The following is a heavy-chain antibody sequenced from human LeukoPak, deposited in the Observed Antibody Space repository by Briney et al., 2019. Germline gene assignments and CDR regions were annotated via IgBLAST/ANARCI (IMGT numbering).Heavy chain of an antibody. CDR2: IYYSGST. Sequence: PSETLSLTCTVSGGSISSSSYYWGWIRQPPGKGLEWIGSIYYSGSTYYNPSLKSRVTISVDTSKNQFSLKLSSVTAADTAVYYCARKFGSIVVVPAAKALYYYYYMDVWGKGTTVTISS. CDR1: GGSISSSSYY. J-gene: IGHJ6*03. D-gene: IGHD2-2*01. V-gene: IGHV4-39*07. CDR3: ARKFGSIVVVPAAKALYYYYYMDV.